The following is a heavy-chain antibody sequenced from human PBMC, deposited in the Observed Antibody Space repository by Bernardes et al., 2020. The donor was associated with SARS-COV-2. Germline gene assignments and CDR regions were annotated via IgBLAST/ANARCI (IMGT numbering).Heavy chain of an antibody. D-gene: IGHD1-1*01. V-gene: IGHV1-2*02. Sequence: ASVKVSCKASGYTFTGYYMHWVRQAPGQGLEWMGWINPNSGDTNFAQRFQGRVTMTRDTSISTAYMELSRLRSDDTAVYYCARITTVAPYFFDYWGQGTLVTVSS. CDR1: GYTFTGYY. CDR2: INPNSGDT. CDR3: ARITTVAPYFFDY. J-gene: IGHJ4*02.